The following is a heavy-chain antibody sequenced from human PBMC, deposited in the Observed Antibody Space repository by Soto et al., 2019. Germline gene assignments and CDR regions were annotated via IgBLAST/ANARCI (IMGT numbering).Heavy chain of an antibody. CDR3: AKHGLAGITIFGVLILPPYYFDY. J-gene: IGHJ4*02. CDR2: ISGSGGST. CDR1: GFTFSSYA. D-gene: IGHD3-3*01. Sequence: EVQLFESGGGLVQPGGSLRLSCAASGFTFSSYAMSWVRQAPGKGLEWVSAISGSGGSTYYADSVKGRFTISSDHSKNSLYFQMNSLGDEDTVVYYCAKHGLAGITIFGVLILPPYYFDYWGQGTLVTVSS. V-gene: IGHV3-23*01.